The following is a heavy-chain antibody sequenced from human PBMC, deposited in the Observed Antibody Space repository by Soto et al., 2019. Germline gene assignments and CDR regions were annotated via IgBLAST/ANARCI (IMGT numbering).Heavy chain of an antibody. J-gene: IGHJ5*02. V-gene: IGHV3-23*01. CDR3: VNSDSTSAP. CDR1: GVTFSDYA. Sequence: PGRSLRLSCAASGVTFSDYAMTWVRQAPGKGLDWVASISGSGFTPYYAASVKGRFTISRDNSKNMVYLQMNSLRVEDTAIYYCVNSDSTSAPWGQGSLVTVSS. CDR2: ISGSGFTP. D-gene: IGHD6-13*01.